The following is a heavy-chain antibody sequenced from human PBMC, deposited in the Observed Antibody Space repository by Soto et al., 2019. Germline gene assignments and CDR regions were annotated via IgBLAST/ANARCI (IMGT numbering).Heavy chain of an antibody. D-gene: IGHD1-26*01. Sequence: PGGSLGLSCAASGFTFSIYAMSWARQAPGKGLEWVSAISGSGGSTYYADSVKGRFTISRDNSKNTLYLQMNSLRAEDTAVYYCAKDRFIVGATVSDYWGQGTLVTVS. CDR1: GFTFSIYA. J-gene: IGHJ4*02. CDR2: ISGSGGST. CDR3: AKDRFIVGATVSDY. V-gene: IGHV3-23*01.